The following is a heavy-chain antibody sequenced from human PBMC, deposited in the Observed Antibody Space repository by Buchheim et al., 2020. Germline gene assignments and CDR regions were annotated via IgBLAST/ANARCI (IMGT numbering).Heavy chain of an antibody. Sequence: QLQLQESGPGLVKPSETLSLTCTVSGGSISSSSYYWGWIRQPPGKGLEWIGSIYYSGSTYYNPSLKSRVTISVDTSKNQFSLKLSSVTAADTAVYYCARHRSYYDFWSGSPRPGGMDVWGQGTT. CDR1: GGSISSSSYY. CDR3: ARHRSYYDFWSGSPRPGGMDV. CDR2: IYYSGST. V-gene: IGHV4-39*01. J-gene: IGHJ6*02. D-gene: IGHD3-3*01.